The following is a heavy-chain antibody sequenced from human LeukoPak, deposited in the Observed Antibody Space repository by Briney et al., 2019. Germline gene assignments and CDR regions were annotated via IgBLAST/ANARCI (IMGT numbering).Heavy chain of an antibody. CDR1: GFPFSSYW. CDR3: TRENCFSDCTTFDY. J-gene: IGHJ4*02. D-gene: IGHD2-21*02. CDR2: ISSDGGYT. V-gene: IGHV3-74*01. Sequence: PGGSLRLSCAASGFPFSSYWMNWVRQAPGKAPMWVAPISSDGGYTPYADSVKGRFIISRDNTKNTLYLQMNSLRAEDTALYYYTRENCFSDCTTFDYWGQGTQVTVSS.